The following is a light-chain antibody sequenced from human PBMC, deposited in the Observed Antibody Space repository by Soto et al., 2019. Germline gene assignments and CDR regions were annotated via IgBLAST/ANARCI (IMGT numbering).Light chain of an antibody. Sequence: QSVLTQPPSASGTPGQRVTISCSGNSSNIGRNYVNWYQVFPGTAPKLLIYRNNQRPSGVPDRFSGSKSGTSASLAISGLRSDDEADYFCATWDDSLNGFYVFGTGTKVTVL. CDR2: RNN. J-gene: IGLJ1*01. CDR3: ATWDDSLNGFYV. V-gene: IGLV1-47*01. CDR1: SSNIGRNY.